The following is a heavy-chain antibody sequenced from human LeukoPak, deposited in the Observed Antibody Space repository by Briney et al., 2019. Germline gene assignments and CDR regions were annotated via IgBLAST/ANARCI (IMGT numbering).Heavy chain of an antibody. CDR3: ARTITIFGVGSLNWFDP. CDR2: IYYSGST. CDR1: GGSISSYY. D-gene: IGHD3-3*01. Sequence: SETLFLTCTVSGGSISSYYWSWIRQPPGKGLEWIGYIYYSGSTNYNPSLKSRVTISVDTSKNQFSLKLSSVTAADTAVYYCARTITIFGVGSLNWFDPWGQGTLVTVSS. J-gene: IGHJ5*02. V-gene: IGHV4-59*01.